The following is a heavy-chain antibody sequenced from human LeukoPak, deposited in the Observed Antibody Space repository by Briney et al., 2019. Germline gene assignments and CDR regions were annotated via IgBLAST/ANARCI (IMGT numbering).Heavy chain of an antibody. V-gene: IGHV4-39*01. J-gene: IGHJ4*02. CDR2: IYYSGST. Sequence: SETLSLICTVSGGSISSSSYYWGWIRQPPGKGLEWIGSIYYSGSTYYNPSLKSRVTISVDTSKNQFSLKLSSVTAADTAVYYCASLSTYYYDSSGSYYFDYWGQGTLVTVSS. CDR3: ASLSTYYYDSSGSYYFDY. D-gene: IGHD3-22*01. CDR1: GGSISSSSYY.